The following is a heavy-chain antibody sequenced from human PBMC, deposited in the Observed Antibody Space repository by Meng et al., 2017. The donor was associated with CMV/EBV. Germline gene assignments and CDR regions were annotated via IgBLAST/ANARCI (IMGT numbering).Heavy chain of an antibody. V-gene: IGHV4-4*07. CDR1: GGSISSYY. J-gene: IGHJ5*02. CDR2: IYTSGST. CDR3: ARDLMNCSSTSCANWFDP. Sequence: VQVRESGPGLVKPSETLSLPCTVSGGSISSYYWSWIRQPAGKGLEWIGRIYTSGSTNYNPSLKSRVTMSVDTSKNQFSLKLSSVTAADTAVYYCARDLMNCSSTSCANWFDPWGQGTLVTVSS. D-gene: IGHD2-2*01.